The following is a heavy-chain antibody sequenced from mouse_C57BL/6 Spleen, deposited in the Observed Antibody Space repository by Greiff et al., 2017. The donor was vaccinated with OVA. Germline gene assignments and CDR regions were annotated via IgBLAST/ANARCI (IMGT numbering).Heavy chain of an antibody. CDR2: IYPRDGST. CDR3: AAWDDYDGYFDV. D-gene: IGHD2-4*01. V-gene: IGHV1-78*01. Sequence: QVQLKESDAELVKPGASVKISCKVSGYTFTDYTIHWMKQRPEQGLEWIGYIYPRDGSTKYNEKFKGKATLTADKSSSTAYMQLNSLPSEDSAVYFCAAWDDYDGYFDVWGTGTTVTVSS. CDR1: GYTFTDYT. J-gene: IGHJ1*03.